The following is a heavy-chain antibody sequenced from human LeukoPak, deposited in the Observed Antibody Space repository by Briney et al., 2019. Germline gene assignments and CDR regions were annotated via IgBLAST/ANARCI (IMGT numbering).Heavy chain of an antibody. CDR3: ARAGGLTTAPLDLDR. V-gene: IGHV4-4*02. D-gene: IGHD4-17*01. Sequence: SETLSLTCAISGASISSSNWWSWVRQPPGKGLEWIGEVYHGGSTNYSPSLKSRVTISVDKSNNQFSLKLSSVTAADTAVYYCARAGGLTTAPLDLDRWGRGTLVTVSS. CDR1: GASISSSNW. CDR2: VYHGGST. J-gene: IGHJ2*01.